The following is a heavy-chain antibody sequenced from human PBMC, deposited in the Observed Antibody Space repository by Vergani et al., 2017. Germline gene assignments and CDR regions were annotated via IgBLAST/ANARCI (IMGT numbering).Heavy chain of an antibody. D-gene: IGHD1-26*01. Sequence: VQLVESGGGLVKPGGSLRLSCAASGFTFSSYAMHWVRQAPGKGLEWVAVISYDGSNKYYADSVKGRFTISRDNSKNTLYLQMNSLRAEDTAVYYSARASWEGYFNYGMDVWGQGTTVTVSS. CDR2: ISYDGSNK. CDR3: ARASWEGYFNYGMDV. V-gene: IGHV3-30-3*01. J-gene: IGHJ6*02. CDR1: GFTFSSYA.